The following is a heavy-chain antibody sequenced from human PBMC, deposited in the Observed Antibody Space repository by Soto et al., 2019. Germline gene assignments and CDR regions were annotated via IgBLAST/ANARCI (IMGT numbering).Heavy chain of an antibody. Sequence: GGSLRLSCAASGFTFSSYPMHWVRQAPGKGLEWVAVISYDGSHKYYADSVKGRFSISRDTSQNTLFLQMNSLRPEDTAVYYCARAVSDGPASFDIWGQGTMVTVS. V-gene: IGHV3-30-3*01. CDR1: GFTFSSYP. D-gene: IGHD2-15*01. CDR2: ISYDGSHK. J-gene: IGHJ3*02. CDR3: ARAVSDGPASFDI.